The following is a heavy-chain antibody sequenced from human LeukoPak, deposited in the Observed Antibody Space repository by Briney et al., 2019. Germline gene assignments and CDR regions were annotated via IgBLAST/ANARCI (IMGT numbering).Heavy chain of an antibody. V-gene: IGHV4-59*08. D-gene: IGHD2-15*01. CDR1: GGSISPFY. J-gene: IGHJ4*02. CDR2: IYYSGST. CDR3: ARHGYCSGGSCYWDY. Sequence: SETLSLTCTVSGGSISPFYWSWIRQPPGKGLEWIAYIYYSGSTAYNPSLKSRVAISVDTSNNQVSLKLSSVTAADTAVYYCARHGYCSGGSCYWDYWGQGTPVTVSS.